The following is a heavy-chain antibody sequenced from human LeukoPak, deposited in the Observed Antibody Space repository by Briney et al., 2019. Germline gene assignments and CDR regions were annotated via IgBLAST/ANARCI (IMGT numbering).Heavy chain of an antibody. D-gene: IGHD4-17*01. J-gene: IGHJ4*02. CDR2: LNPSGGSP. Sequence: ASVKVSCKASGYTFTTYYVHWVRQAPGQGLEWMGILNPSGGSPSYAQKFQGRVTMTRDTSASTVYMELSSLRSEDTAVYYCARDGPHDYGGKGLDYWGQGTLVTVSS. V-gene: IGHV1-46*01. CDR1: GYTFTTYY. CDR3: ARDGPHDYGGKGLDY.